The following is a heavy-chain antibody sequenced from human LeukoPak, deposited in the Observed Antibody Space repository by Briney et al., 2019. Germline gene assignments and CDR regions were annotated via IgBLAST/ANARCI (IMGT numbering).Heavy chain of an antibody. J-gene: IGHJ5*02. CDR1: GGSISSSSYY. V-gene: IGHV4-61*01. CDR3: ARGLGMDNDSSGSDWYDP. Sequence: PSETLSLTCTVSGGSISSSSYYWSWIRQSPGKGLEWIGYIYYSGSTNYNPSLKSRVTISVDTSKNQFSLKLSSVAAADTAVYYRARGLGMDNDSSGSDWYDPWGQGTLVTVSS. D-gene: IGHD3-22*01. CDR2: IYYSGST.